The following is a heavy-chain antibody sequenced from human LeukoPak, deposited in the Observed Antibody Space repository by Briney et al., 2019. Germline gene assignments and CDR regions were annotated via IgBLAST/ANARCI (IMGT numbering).Heavy chain of an antibody. CDR1: GYTFTGYY. V-gene: IGHV1-2*02. Sequence: ASVKVSCKASGYTFTGYYMQWVRQAPGQGLEWMGWINPNSGGTNYAREFQGRVTMTRDTSISTAYMELSRPRSDDTAVYYCARASSAARPGSSFDYWGQGTLVTVSS. D-gene: IGHD6-6*01. CDR2: INPNSGGT. CDR3: ARASSAARPGSSFDY. J-gene: IGHJ4*02.